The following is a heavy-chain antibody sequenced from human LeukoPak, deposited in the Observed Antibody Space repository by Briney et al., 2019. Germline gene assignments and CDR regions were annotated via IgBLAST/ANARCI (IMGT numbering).Heavy chain of an antibody. CDR3: ARDTPSGDYYDSSGYYSPAGLDI. V-gene: IGHV4-39*07. CDR1: GGSISSSSYF. CDR2: IYYSGNT. Sequence: SETLSLTCTVSGGSISSSSYFWGWIRQPPGKGLEWIGSIYYSGNTYYNPSLKSRVTISVDKSKNQFSLKLSSVTAADTAVYYCARDTPSGDYYDSSGYYSPAGLDIWGQGTMVTVSS. J-gene: IGHJ3*02. D-gene: IGHD3-22*01.